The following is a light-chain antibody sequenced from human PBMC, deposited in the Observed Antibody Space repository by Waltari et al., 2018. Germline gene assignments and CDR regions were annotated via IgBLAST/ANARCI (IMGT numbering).Light chain of an antibody. CDR2: GFN. Sequence: QSVLTQPPSVSGAPGQRVTISCSGSGSNIGAGYDVHWYRQLPGKAPTLPIYGFNPRPPGVSDRFSGSQFDTSASLAIAGLQADDEADYYCQSYDTTLSVVFGGGTKLTVL. V-gene: IGLV1-40*01. CDR1: GSNIGAGYD. J-gene: IGLJ2*01. CDR3: QSYDTTLSVV.